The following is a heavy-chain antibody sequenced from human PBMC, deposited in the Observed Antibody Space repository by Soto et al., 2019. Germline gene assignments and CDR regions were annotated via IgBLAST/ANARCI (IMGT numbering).Heavy chain of an antibody. CDR3: ARDSGIEGPSGDLDY. J-gene: IGHJ4*02. Sequence: QVHLVQSGAEVKEPGASVKVSCKASGYTFTSHVMHWVRQAPGQRLEWMGWVNGGNGNTKYSQRFQGRVTISRDTSATTAYMELSRLTSEDKAVYYCARDSGIEGPSGDLDYWGQGTLVTVSS. CDR2: VNGGNGNT. D-gene: IGHD1-26*01. CDR1: GYTFTSHV. V-gene: IGHV1-3*01.